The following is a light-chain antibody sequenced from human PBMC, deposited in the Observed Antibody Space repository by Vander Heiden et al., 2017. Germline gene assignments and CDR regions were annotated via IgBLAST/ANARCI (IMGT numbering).Light chain of an antibody. CDR3: AAWDDSLNGLV. Sequence: QSVLTPPPSASGTPGQTVPISCSGSSSNIGSNTVNWYQQLPGTAPKLLIYSNNQRPSGVPDRFSGSKSGTSASLAISGLQSEDEADYYCAAWDDSLNGLVFGGGTKLTVL. CDR1: SSNIGSNT. J-gene: IGLJ2*01. CDR2: SNN. V-gene: IGLV1-44*01.